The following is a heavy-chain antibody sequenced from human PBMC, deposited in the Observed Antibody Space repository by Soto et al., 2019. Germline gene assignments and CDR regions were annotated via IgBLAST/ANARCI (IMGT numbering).Heavy chain of an antibody. CDR1: GYSFTSYW. CDR2: IDPSDSYT. D-gene: IGHD4-17*01. Sequence: GESLKISCKGSGYSFTSYWISWVRQMPGKGLEWMGRIDPSDSYTNYSPSFQGHVTISADKSISTAYLQWSSLKASDTAMYYCARHGDYGGNSDVFYGMDVWGQGTTVTV. V-gene: IGHV5-10-1*01. J-gene: IGHJ6*02. CDR3: ARHGDYGGNSDVFYGMDV.